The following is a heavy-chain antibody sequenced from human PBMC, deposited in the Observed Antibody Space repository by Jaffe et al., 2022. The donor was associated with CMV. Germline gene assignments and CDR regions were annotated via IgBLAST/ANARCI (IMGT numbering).Heavy chain of an antibody. D-gene: IGHD3-3*01. CDR1: GGSISSTTHY. Sequence: QLQLQESGPGLLKPSETLSLTCTASGGSISSTTHYWGWIRQPPGKGLEWIGAITSSRSTYYSPSLRGRVTISVDTSKNQFSLNLSSVTAADTAVYYCARLAFGLPRIDYWGQGTLVTVSS. CDR2: ITSSRST. V-gene: IGHV4-39*01. J-gene: IGHJ4*02. CDR3: ARLAFGLPRIDY.